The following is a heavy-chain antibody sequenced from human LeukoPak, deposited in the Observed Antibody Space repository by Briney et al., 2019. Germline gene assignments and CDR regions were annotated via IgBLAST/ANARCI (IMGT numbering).Heavy chain of an antibody. D-gene: IGHD3-3*01. CDR1: GDSINPYY. V-gene: IGHV4-59*01. CDR3: ARSYDFWSGYYFSPQTHYYYYYMDV. CDR2: IFYRGST. J-gene: IGHJ6*03. Sequence: PSETLSLTCTVSGDSINPYYWSWIRQPPGEGLEWIGYIFYRGSTNYNAALKSRVAISLDTSKNQFSLKLSSVTAADTAVYYCARSYDFWSGYYFSPQTHYYYYYMDVWGKGTTVTVSS.